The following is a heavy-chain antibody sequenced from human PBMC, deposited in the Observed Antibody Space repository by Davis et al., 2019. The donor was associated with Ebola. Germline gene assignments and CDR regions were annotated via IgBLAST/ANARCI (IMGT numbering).Heavy chain of an antibody. CDR2: IPYDGSHK. CDR3: TRVSSRKLTGFYDYVWGTYRYDEDYYYGMDV. CDR1: GFTFSSYW. J-gene: IGHJ6*02. V-gene: IGHV3-30*03. D-gene: IGHD3-16*02. Sequence: GESLKISCAASGFTFSSYWMSWVRQAPGKGLEWVALIPYDGSHKYYADSVKGRFTISRDNAKNSLYLQMNSLRAEDTAVYYCTRVSSRKLTGFYDYVWGTYRYDEDYYYGMDVWGQGTTVTVSS.